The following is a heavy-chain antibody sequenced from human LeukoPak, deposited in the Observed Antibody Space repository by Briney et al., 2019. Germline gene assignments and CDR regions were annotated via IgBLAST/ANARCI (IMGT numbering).Heavy chain of an antibody. CDR1: GGSFSGYY. CDR2: INDSGGT. D-gene: IGHD3-10*01. J-gene: IGHJ5*02. Sequence: SETLSLTCAVYGGSFSGYYWSWVRQPPGKGLEWIGEINDSGGTNYNPSFKSRVTIPVDTSKNQFSLKLSSVTAADTAVYYGARDGTMVRGVISGPGQNWFDPWGKGTLVTVSS. V-gene: IGHV4-34*01. CDR3: ARDGTMVRGVISGPGQNWFDP.